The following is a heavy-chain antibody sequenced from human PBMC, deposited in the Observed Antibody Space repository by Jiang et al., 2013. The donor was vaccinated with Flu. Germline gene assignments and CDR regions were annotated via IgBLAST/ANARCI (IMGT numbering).Heavy chain of an antibody. J-gene: IGHJ5*02. CDR1: GYSFTGYF. CDR2: INPNSGGT. V-gene: IGHV1-2*02. CDR3: ARRPPPXYGDYVWLDP. Sequence: GAEVKKPGASVKVSCKASGYSFTGYFIHWVRQAPGHGLEWMGSINPNSGGTNYAQNFQGRVSMTSDTSFTTAYMELRRLTSDDTAVYYCARRPPPXYGDYVWLDPWGQGTLVTVSS. D-gene: IGHD4-17*01.